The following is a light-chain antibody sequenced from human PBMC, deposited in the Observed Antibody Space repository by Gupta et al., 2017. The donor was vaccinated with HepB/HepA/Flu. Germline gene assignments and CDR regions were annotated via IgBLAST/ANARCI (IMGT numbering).Light chain of an antibody. CDR3: QQSDSVPFT. CDR1: QTISNY. J-gene: IGKJ3*01. Sequence: DIQMTQSPSSLSASVGDRVTITCRASQTISNYLNWFQQKPGKAPKLLIYGASSLQTGVPSRFSGSGSETDFTLTISRLQPEDFATYYCQQSDSVPFTFGPGTKVDIK. V-gene: IGKV1-39*01. CDR2: GAS.